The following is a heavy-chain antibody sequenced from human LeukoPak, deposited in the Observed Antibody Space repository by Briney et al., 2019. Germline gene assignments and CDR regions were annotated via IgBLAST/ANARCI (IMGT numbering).Heavy chain of an antibody. J-gene: IGHJ3*02. D-gene: IGHD1-1*01. CDR1: GGSISSGGYY. CDR2: IYYSGST. V-gene: IGHV4-31*03. CDR3: ARVEVFAFDI. Sequence: SETPSLTCTVSGGSISSGGYYWSWIRQHPGKGLEWIGYIYYSGSTYYNPSLKSRVTISVDTSKNQFSLKLSSVTAADTAVYYCARVEVFAFDIWGQGTMVTVSS.